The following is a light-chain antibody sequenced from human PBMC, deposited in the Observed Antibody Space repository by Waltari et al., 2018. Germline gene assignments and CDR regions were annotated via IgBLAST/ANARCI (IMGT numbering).Light chain of an antibody. J-gene: IGLJ2*01. CDR3: LLSYSDFVV. CDR2: DTS. Sequence: QVVVAQAPSLTVSPGGTVTLTCGSNTAAVTSGHYTYWSQQEPGHAPRTLIYDTSNKHPWTPAWFSVSRLGGKAALTISGAQPEDEAAYYCLLSYSDFVVFGGGTKLTVL. CDR1: TAAVTSGHY. V-gene: IGLV7-46*01.